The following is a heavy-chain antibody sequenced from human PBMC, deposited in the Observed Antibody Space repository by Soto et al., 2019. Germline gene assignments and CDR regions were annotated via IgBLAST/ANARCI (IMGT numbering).Heavy chain of an antibody. Sequence: QEHLVQSGAEVKKPGSSVKVSCKASGGTFINNPITWVRQAPGQGLEWMGGLTPILGTTNYSQKFQGRVTITADESTSTAYMELSGLRSENTAVYYCARIFDGYYYYSMDVWGQGTSVTVSS. J-gene: IGHJ6*02. CDR2: LTPILGTT. CDR3: ARIFDGYYYYSMDV. D-gene: IGHD3-3*01. CDR1: GGTFINNP. V-gene: IGHV1-69*01.